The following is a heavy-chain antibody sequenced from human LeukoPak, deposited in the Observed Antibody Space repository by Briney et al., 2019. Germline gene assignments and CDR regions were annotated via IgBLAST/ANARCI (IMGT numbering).Heavy chain of an antibody. D-gene: IGHD6-19*01. V-gene: IGHV3-23*01. CDR3: AKGTGSGWYGWFAP. Sequence: GGSLRLSCAASGFTFSSYAMTWVRQAPGKGLEWVSSIDASGGSTYYADSVKGRFTISRDNSKNTFFLQMNTLRAADTAVYYCAKGTGSGWYGWFAPWGQGTLVTVSS. J-gene: IGHJ5*02. CDR2: IDASGGST. CDR1: GFTFSSYA.